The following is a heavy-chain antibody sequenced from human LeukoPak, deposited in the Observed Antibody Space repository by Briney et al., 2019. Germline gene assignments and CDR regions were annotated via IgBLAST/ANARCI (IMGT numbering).Heavy chain of an antibody. CDR3: AREQAEVTGYSEYYFDY. CDR1: GFTFSSYA. Sequence: HPGGSLRLSCAASGFTFSSYAMHWVRQAPGKGPEWVTVISYDGSNKYYADSVKGRFTISRDNSKNTLSLQMNSLRAEDTAVYYCAREQAEVTGYSEYYFDYWGQGTLVTVSS. V-gene: IGHV3-30-3*01. J-gene: IGHJ4*02. CDR2: ISYDGSNK. D-gene: IGHD3-9*01.